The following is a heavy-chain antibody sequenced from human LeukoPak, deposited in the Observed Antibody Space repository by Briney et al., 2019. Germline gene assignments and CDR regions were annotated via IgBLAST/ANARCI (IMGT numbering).Heavy chain of an antibody. J-gene: IGHJ5*02. Sequence: SETLSLTCTVSGGSITSSGFYWGWIRQPPGKGLEWIGNIYYGGSAYYNPSLKSRVTISVDTSKNQSSLKLSSVTAADTAVYYCARQPNIVVVDNWFDPWGQGTLVAVSS. D-gene: IGHD2-15*01. V-gene: IGHV4-39*07. CDR2: IYYGGSA. CDR3: ARQPNIVVVDNWFDP. CDR1: GGSITSSGFY.